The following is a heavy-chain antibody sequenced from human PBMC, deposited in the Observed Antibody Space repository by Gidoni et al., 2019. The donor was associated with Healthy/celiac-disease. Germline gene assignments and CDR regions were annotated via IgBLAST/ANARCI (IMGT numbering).Heavy chain of an antibody. D-gene: IGHD3-10*01. CDR3: ATEYYYGSGY. J-gene: IGHJ4*02. CDR2: FDPEDGET. Sequence: QVHLVQSGAEVKKPGASVKCSCKVSGYSLTELSMHWVRQAPGNGLAWMGGFDPEDGETIYAQKCQGRVTMTEDTYTDTAYMELSSLRSEDTAVYYCATEYYYGSGYWGQGTLVTVSS. CDR1: GYSLTELS. V-gene: IGHV1-24*01.